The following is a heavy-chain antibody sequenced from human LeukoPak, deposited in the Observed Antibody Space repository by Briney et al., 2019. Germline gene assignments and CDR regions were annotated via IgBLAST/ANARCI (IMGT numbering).Heavy chain of an antibody. V-gene: IGHV1-2*02. D-gene: IGHD6-13*01. CDR2: INPNSGGT. CDR3: ARGIAAKMGWFDP. Sequence: ASVKVSCKASGYTFTGYYMHWVRQAPGQGLEWMGWINPNSGGTNYAQKFQGRVTMTRATSISTAYMELSRLRSDDTAVYYCARGIAAKMGWFDPWGQGTLVTVSS. CDR1: GYTFTGYY. J-gene: IGHJ5*02.